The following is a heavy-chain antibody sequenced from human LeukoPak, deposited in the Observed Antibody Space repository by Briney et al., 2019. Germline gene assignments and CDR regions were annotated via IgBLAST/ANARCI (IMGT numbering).Heavy chain of an antibody. CDR2: IRGSGDST. CDR3: AKALGSSAYSPLDY. J-gene: IGHJ4*02. Sequence: GGSLRLSCVASGFTFNNYAMSWVRQAPGKGLEWVSSIRGSGDSTLYTDSAKGRFTVSRDNSKNTLYLQMNSLRAEDTAVFYCAKALGSSAYSPLDYWSRGTLVTVSS. D-gene: IGHD3-22*01. CDR1: GFTFNNYA. V-gene: IGHV3-23*01.